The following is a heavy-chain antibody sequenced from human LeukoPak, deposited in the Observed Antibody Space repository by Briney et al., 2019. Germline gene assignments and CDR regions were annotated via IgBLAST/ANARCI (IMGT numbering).Heavy chain of an antibody. Sequence: PGGSLRLSCAASGFTFDDYAMHWVRQAPGKGLEWVSGISWNSGSIGYADSVKGRFTISRDNAKNSLYLQMNSLRAEDTAVYYCASSSPPIYCSSTSCYRDYWGQGTLVTVSS. V-gene: IGHV3-9*01. CDR2: ISWNSGSI. J-gene: IGHJ4*02. D-gene: IGHD2-2*01. CDR1: GFTFDDYA. CDR3: ASSSPPIYCSSTSCYRDY.